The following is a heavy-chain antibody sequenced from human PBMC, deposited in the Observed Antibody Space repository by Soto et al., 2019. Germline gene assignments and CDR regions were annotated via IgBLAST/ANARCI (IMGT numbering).Heavy chain of an antibody. Sequence: ASVKVSCKASGYTFTSYYMHWVRQAPGQGLEWMAKLNPSDGSTTYAQKFQGRITMTRDTSTSTVYMELSSPRSEDTAVYYCAREGAVAGTLFDLWGQGTLVTVSS. CDR1: GYTFTSYY. V-gene: IGHV1-46*01. CDR3: AREGAVAGTLFDL. CDR2: LNPSDGST. J-gene: IGHJ5*02. D-gene: IGHD6-19*01.